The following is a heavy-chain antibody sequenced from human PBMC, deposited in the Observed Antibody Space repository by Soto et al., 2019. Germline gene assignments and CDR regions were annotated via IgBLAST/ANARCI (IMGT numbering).Heavy chain of an antibody. J-gene: IGHJ4*02. CDR2: IYYSGST. CDR1: GGSISSYY. CDR3: ARTLYSYGPRFDY. D-gene: IGHD5-18*01. V-gene: IGHV4-59*01. Sequence: SETLSLTCSVSGGSISSYYWSWIRQPPGKGLEWIGYIYYSGSTNYDPSLKSRVTISVDTSKNQFSLKLSSVTAADTAVYYCARTLYSYGPRFDYWGQGTLVTVSS.